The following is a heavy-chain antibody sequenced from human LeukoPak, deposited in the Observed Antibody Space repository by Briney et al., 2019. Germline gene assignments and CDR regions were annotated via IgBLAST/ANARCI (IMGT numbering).Heavy chain of an antibody. CDR3: ASSYYDSSGPAY. Sequence: KPSETLSLTCTVSGGSISSYYWSWIRQPPWKGLEWIGYIYYSGSTNYNPSLKSRVTISVDTSKNQFSLKLSSVTAADTAVYYCASSYYDSSGPAYWGQGTLVTVSS. J-gene: IGHJ4*02. D-gene: IGHD3-22*01. CDR2: IYYSGST. CDR1: GGSISSYY. V-gene: IGHV4-59*01.